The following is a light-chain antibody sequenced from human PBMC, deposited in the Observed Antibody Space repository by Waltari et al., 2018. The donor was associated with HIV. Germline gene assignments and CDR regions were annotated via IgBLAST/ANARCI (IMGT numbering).Light chain of an antibody. Sequence: EIVLTQSPGTLSLSPGERATLSCRASESIRSNYLAWYQHRPGQSPRLILYGASSRASGSPDRFTGSGSETDFTLTVYRLEPEDFAVYYCQQYGNSPWTFGQGTKVE. CDR2: GAS. J-gene: IGKJ1*01. CDR3: QQYGNSPWT. CDR1: ESIRSNY. V-gene: IGKV3-20*01.